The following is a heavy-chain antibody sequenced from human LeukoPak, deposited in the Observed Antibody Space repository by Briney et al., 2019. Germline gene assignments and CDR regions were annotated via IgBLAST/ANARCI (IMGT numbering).Heavy chain of an antibody. CDR2: ISSSSSYI. CDR3: ARDGMVYAKPII. CDR1: GFTFSSYS. Sequence: GGSLRLSCAASGFTFSSYSMNWVRQAPGKGLEWVSSISSSSSYIYYADSVKGRFTISRDNAKNSLYLQMNSLRAEDTAVYYCARDGMVYAKPIIWGQGTMVTVSS. V-gene: IGHV3-21*01. D-gene: IGHD2-8*01. J-gene: IGHJ3*02.